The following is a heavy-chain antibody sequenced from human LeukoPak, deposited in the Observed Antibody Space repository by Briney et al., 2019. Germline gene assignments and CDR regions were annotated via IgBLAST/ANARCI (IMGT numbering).Heavy chain of an antibody. CDR1: GFTVSSNY. Sequence: GGSLRLSCAASGFTVSSNYMSWVRQAPGKGLEWVSVIYSGGSTYYADSVKGRFTISRDNSKNTLYLQMNSLRAEDTAVYYCAKASTTYYYDSGGYWGQGTLVTVSS. CDR2: IYSGGST. CDR3: AKASTTYYYDSGGY. J-gene: IGHJ4*02. D-gene: IGHD3-22*01. V-gene: IGHV3-66*01.